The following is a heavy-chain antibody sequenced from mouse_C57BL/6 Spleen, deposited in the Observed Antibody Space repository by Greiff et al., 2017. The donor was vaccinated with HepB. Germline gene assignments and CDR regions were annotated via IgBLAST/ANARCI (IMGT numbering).Heavy chain of an antibody. CDR1: GYTFTSYW. J-gene: IGHJ4*01. CDR3: ARLLRYPYYAMDY. Sequence: VQLQQPGAELVMPGASVKLSCKASGYTFTSYWMHWVKQRPGQGLEWIGEIDPSDSYTNYNQKFKGKSTLTVDKSSSTAYMQLSSLTSEDSAVYYCARLLRYPYYAMDYWGQGTSVTVSS. D-gene: IGHD1-1*01. CDR2: IDPSDSYT. V-gene: IGHV1-69*01.